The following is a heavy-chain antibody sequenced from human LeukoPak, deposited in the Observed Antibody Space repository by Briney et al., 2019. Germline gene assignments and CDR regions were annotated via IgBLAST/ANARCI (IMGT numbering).Heavy chain of an antibody. Sequence: GASVKVSCKASGYSFTSYYIFWVRQAPGQGLELIGWIKTSRGAAKSAQKFQDRVTITRDSSINTVYMEVSRLTSDDTALYYCVRGGSGWFYNSLDPWGQGTLVTVSS. CDR3: VRGGSGWFYNSLDP. CDR1: GYSFTSYY. J-gene: IGHJ5*02. CDR2: IKTSRGAA. V-gene: IGHV1-2*02. D-gene: IGHD6-19*01.